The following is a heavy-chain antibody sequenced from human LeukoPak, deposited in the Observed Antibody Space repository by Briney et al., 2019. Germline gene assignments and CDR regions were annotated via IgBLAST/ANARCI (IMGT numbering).Heavy chain of an antibody. J-gene: IGHJ4*02. Sequence: GGSLRLSCAASGFTFTDYAMSWVRQAPGKGLEWVSVISASDTTTFYADSVKGRFTISRDNSKNTLYLQMNSLRAEDTAVYYCTRVPEWELLFDYWGQGTLVTVSS. CDR1: GFTFTDYA. D-gene: IGHD1-26*01. CDR3: TRVPEWELLFDY. CDR2: ISASDTTT. V-gene: IGHV3-23*01.